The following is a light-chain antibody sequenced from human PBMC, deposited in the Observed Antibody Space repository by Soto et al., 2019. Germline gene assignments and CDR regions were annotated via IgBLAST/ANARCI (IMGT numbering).Light chain of an antibody. CDR1: SSDVGAYNF. V-gene: IGLV2-14*03. Sequence: QSVLTQPASVSGSPGQSITISCTGTSSDVGAYNFVSWHQQHPGKAPKLMIYIVYDRPSGISYRFSGSKSGNTASLTISGLQGEDEADYYCSAYTVSRTYLFGTGTKVTVL. CDR2: IVY. J-gene: IGLJ1*01. CDR3: SAYTVSRTYL.